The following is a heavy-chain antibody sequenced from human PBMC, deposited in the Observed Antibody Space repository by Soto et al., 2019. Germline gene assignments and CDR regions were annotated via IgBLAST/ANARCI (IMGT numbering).Heavy chain of an antibody. CDR3: ARVAAAGNWFDP. CDR1: GGSISSGGYY. Sequence: QVQLQESGPGLVKPSQTLSLTCTVSGGSISSGGYYWSWIRQHPGKGLEWIGYIYYSGSTYYNPSLTSRVTISVDTSKNRYSLKLSSVTAADTAVYCCARVAAAGNWFDPWGQGTLVTVSS. D-gene: IGHD6-13*01. CDR2: IYYSGST. J-gene: IGHJ5*02. V-gene: IGHV4-31*03.